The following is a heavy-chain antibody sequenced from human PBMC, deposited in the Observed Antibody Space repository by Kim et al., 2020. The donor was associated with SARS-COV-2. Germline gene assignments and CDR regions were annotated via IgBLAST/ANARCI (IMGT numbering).Heavy chain of an antibody. Sequence: GGSLRLSCAASGFTFSSYSMNWVRQAPGKGLEWVSSISSSSSYIYYVDSVKGRFTISRDNAKNSLYLQMNSLRAEDTAVYYCARDCSGGSCYYGSDYWGQGTLVTVSS. CDR2: ISSSSSYI. CDR1: GFTFSSYS. V-gene: IGHV3-21*01. CDR3: ARDCSGGSCYYGSDY. D-gene: IGHD2-15*01. J-gene: IGHJ4*02.